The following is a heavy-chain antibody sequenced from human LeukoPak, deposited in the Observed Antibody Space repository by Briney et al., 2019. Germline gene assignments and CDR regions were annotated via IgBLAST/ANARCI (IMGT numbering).Heavy chain of an antibody. Sequence: GGSLRLSCAASEFIFSSYGMHWVRQAPGKGLEWVALIWYDGSKSHHADSVKGRFTISRDNAKNTLYLQMNSLRAEDTAVYYCARVRGSSSVGFWFDPWGQGTLVTVSP. CDR3: ARVRGSSSVGFWFDP. V-gene: IGHV3-33*01. CDR1: EFIFSSYG. D-gene: IGHD6-6*01. CDR2: IWYDGSKS. J-gene: IGHJ5*02.